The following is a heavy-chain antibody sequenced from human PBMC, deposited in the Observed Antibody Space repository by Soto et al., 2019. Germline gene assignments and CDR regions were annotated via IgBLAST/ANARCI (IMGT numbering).Heavy chain of an antibody. CDR3: ARESEDLTSNFDY. Sequence: PGGSLRRSCAASGFTFTRYSMNWVRQAPGKGLEWVSSISSTTNYIYYGDSMKGRFTISRDNAKNSLYLEMNSLRAEDTAVYYCARESEDLTSNFDYWGQVTLFPVSS. CDR2: ISSTTNYI. V-gene: IGHV3-21*06. CDR1: GFTFTRYS. J-gene: IGHJ4*02.